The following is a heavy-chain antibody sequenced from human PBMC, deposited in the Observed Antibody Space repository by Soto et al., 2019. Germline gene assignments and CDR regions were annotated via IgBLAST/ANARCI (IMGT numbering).Heavy chain of an antibody. D-gene: IGHD4-17*01. Sequence: QVQLVQSGAEVKKPGASVKVSCKASGYTFTSYDINWVRQATGQGLEYLGWMNPNSGNTAYVQKLKDRVTMTWDTSITTAYMELSSLRSEDTAVYFCARGIKYGAYSRWYDPWGQGTLVTVSS. V-gene: IGHV1-8*01. J-gene: IGHJ5*02. CDR2: MNPNSGNT. CDR1: GYTFTSYD. CDR3: ARGIKYGAYSRWYDP.